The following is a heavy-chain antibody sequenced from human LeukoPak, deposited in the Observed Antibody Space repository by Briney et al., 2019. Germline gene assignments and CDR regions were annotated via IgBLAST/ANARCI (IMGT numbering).Heavy chain of an antibody. V-gene: IGHV3-15*01. Sequence: GGSLRLSCAASGFSFSGAWMSWVRQAPGKGLEWVGRIKSKGDGETTDYAAPVKGRFSMSRDDSKATMYLQMYSLGAEDTAVYYCTTDLGLTMIRGVIVYWGQGALVTVSS. CDR2: IKSKGDGETT. CDR3: TTDLGLTMIRGVIVY. CDR1: GFSFSGAW. D-gene: IGHD3-10*01. J-gene: IGHJ4*02.